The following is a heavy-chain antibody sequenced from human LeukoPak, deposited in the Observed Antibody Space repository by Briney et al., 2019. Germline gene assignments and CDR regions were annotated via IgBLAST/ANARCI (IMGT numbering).Heavy chain of an antibody. CDR3: ARDNYDSSGPYYFDY. D-gene: IGHD3-22*01. Sequence: GGSLRLSCAASGFTFYNYGISWVRQSPGKGLEWVSYISSSGSTIYYADSVKGRFTISRDNARNSLYLQMNSLRAEDTAVYYCARDNYDSSGPYYFDYWGQGTLVTVSS. CDR1: GFTFYNYG. CDR2: ISSSGSTI. J-gene: IGHJ4*02. V-gene: IGHV3-48*04.